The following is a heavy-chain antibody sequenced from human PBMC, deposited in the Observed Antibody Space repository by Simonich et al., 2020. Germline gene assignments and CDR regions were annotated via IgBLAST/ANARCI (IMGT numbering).Heavy chain of an antibody. J-gene: IGHJ3*02. CDR3: ARHGGFAFDI. Sequence: QLQLQESGPGLVKPSETLSLPCTVSGGSISSSSYYWGWIRQPPGKGLEWIGSIYYIWSTYYSPARRRRVTVSVDTSKSKYSLKGSSVTAADTAVYYWARHGGFAFDIWGQGTMVTVSS. V-gene: IGHV4-39*01. D-gene: IGHD2-15*01. CDR1: GGSISSSSYY. CDR2: IYYIWST.